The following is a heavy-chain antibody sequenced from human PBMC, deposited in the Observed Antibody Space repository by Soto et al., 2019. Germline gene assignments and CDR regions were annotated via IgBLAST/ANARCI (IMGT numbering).Heavy chain of an antibody. CDR2: TYYSGGS. D-gene: IGHD5-12*01. Sequence: QVQLQESGPGLVKASQTLSLACTLSGASVSSAEHYWSWIRQPPGKGLEWIGYTYYSGGSYYNASLQRRVSISVDTSQNQFALKLTSVTAADTAVYYCARLSGYDPAGAADKWGPGILVSVSS. V-gene: IGHV4-30-4*01. CDR1: GASVSSAEHY. CDR3: ARLSGYDPAGAADK. J-gene: IGHJ4*02.